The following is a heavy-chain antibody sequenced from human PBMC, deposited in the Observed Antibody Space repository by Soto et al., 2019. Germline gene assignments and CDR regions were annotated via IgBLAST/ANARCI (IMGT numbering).Heavy chain of an antibody. D-gene: IGHD3-10*01. Sequence: QVQLVQSGAEVREPGASVKVSCKASGYSFTSLDINWVRQTAGQGIEWMGWMRPSTGRTGYAQKFQGRVTMTRDTSINTAYMELTTLTSDDAAFYYCARGVSAGVDYWSQGTLVTVSS. V-gene: IGHV1-8*01. CDR1: GYSFTSLD. CDR2: MRPSTGRT. J-gene: IGHJ4*02. CDR3: ARGVSAGVDY.